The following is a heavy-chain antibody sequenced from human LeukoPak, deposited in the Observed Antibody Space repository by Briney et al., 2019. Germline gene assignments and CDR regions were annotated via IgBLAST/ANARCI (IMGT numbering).Heavy chain of an antibody. CDR3: ARGYSSSWYSGTEH. J-gene: IGHJ1*01. Sequence: ASVKVSCKASGYTFTSYAMNWVRQAPGQGLEWMGWINTNTGNPTYAQGFAGRFVFSLDTSVSTAYLQISSLKAEDTAVYYCARGYSSSWYSGTEHWGQGTLVTVSS. V-gene: IGHV7-4-1*02. CDR1: GYTFTSYA. D-gene: IGHD6-13*01. CDR2: INTNTGNP.